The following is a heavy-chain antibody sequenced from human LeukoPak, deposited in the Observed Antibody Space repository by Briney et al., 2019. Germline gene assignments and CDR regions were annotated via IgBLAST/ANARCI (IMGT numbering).Heavy chain of an antibody. J-gene: IGHJ3*02. D-gene: IGHD3-22*01. CDR3: ARKKAYYYDSSRGSGAFDI. CDR2: IYPGDSDT. Sequence: GESLKISCKGSGYSFTSYWIGWVRQMPGKGLEWMGIIYPGDSDTRYSPSFQGQVTISADKSISTAYLQWSSLKASDTAMYYCARKKAYYYDSSRGSGAFDIWGQGTMVTVSS. V-gene: IGHV5-51*01. CDR1: GYSFTSYW.